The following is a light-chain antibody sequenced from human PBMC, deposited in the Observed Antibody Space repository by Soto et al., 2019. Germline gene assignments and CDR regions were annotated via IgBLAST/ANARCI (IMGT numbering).Light chain of an antibody. CDR2: DVS. J-gene: IGLJ1*01. V-gene: IGLV2-14*03. CDR3: TSYTTSNARQIV. Sequence: QSVLTQPASVSGSPGQSITISCTGTSSDVGGYNYVSWYQHHPGKAPKLIIYDVSNRPSGVAIRFSGSKSDNTASLTISGSQPEDAADYHCTSYTTSNARQIVFGTGTKVTVL. CDR1: SSDVGGYNY.